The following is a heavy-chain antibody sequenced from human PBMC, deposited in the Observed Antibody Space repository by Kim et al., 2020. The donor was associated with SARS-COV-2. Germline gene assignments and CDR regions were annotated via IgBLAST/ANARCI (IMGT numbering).Heavy chain of an antibody. V-gene: IGHV3-33*01. D-gene: IGHD3-22*01. CDR3: ARNDDPSGCYSRLVC. J-gene: IGHJ4*02. Sequence: GDSVKCRFTVSRDIYKNTLYLQMNSLRAEDTAVYYCARNDDPSGCYSRLVCWGQGTLVSVSS.